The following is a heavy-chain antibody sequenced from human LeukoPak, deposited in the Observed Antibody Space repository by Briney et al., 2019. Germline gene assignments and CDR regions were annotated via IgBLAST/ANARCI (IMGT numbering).Heavy chain of an antibody. D-gene: IGHD3-10*01. J-gene: IGHJ4*02. CDR1: GGSISSYY. CDR2: IYYSGST. Sequence: PSETLSLTCTVSGGSISSYYWSWIRQPPGKGLEWIGYIYYSGSTNYNPSLKSRVTISVDTSKNQFSLKLSSVTAADTAVYYCARRVLYGSGSYYEQRGQGTLVTVSS. CDR3: ARRVLYGSGSYYEQ. V-gene: IGHV4-59*08.